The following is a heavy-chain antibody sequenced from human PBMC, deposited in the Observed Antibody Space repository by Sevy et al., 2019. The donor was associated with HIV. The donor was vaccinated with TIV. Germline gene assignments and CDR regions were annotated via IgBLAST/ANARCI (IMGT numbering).Heavy chain of an antibody. Sequence: SETLSLTCAVYGGSFSGYYWSWIRQPPGKGLEWIGEINHSGSTNYNPSLKSRVTISVDTSKNQFSLKLSSVTAADTAVYYCARDLGLLWFREFRYYYYGMDVWGQRTTVTVSS. CDR3: ARDLGLLWFREFRYYYYGMDV. J-gene: IGHJ6*02. V-gene: IGHV4-34*01. D-gene: IGHD3-10*01. CDR1: GGSFSGYY. CDR2: INHSGST.